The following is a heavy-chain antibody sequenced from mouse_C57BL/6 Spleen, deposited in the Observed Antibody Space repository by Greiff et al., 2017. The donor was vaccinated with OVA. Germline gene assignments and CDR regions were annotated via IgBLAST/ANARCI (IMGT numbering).Heavy chain of an antibody. CDR1: GYSFTSYY. V-gene: IGHV1-66*01. CDR3: ARGGIYDGYCNDY. J-gene: IGHJ2*01. Sequence: QVQLQQSGPELVKPGASVKISCKASGYSFTSYYIHWVKQRPGQGLEWIGWIYPGSGNTKYNEKFKGKATLTADTSSSTAYMQLSSLTSEDSAVYYCARGGIYDGYCNDYWGQGTTLTVSS. D-gene: IGHD2-3*01. CDR2: IYPGSGNT.